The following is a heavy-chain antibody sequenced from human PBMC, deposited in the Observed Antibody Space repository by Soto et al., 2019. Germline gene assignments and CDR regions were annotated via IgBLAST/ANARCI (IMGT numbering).Heavy chain of an antibody. Sequence: GGSLRLSCAASGFTFSSYGMHWVRQAPGKGLEWVAVISYDGSNKYYADSVKGRFTISRDNSKNTLYLQMNSLRAEDTAVYYCAKMLRYYYDSSGPHYWGQGTLVTVSS. D-gene: IGHD3-22*01. J-gene: IGHJ4*02. CDR3: AKMLRYYYDSSGPHY. V-gene: IGHV3-30*18. CDR2: ISYDGSNK. CDR1: GFTFSSYG.